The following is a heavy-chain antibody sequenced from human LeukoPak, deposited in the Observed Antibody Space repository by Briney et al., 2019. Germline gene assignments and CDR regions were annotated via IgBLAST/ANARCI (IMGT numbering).Heavy chain of an antibody. Sequence: PSETLSLTCTVSGGSISSYYWSWIRQPAGKGLEWIGRIYTSGSTNYNPSLKSRVTMSVDTSKNQFSLKLSSVTAADTAVYYCARTPYCSSTSCYTRYYFDYWGQGTLVTVSS. CDR1: GGSISSYY. J-gene: IGHJ4*02. V-gene: IGHV4-4*07. D-gene: IGHD2-2*02. CDR3: ARTPYCSSTSCYTRYYFDY. CDR2: IYTSGST.